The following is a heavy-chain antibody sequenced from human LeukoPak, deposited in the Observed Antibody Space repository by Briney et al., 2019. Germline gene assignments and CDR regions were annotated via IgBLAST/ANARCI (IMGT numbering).Heavy chain of an antibody. Sequence: SETLSLTCSVSGDSISGYYWSWLRQPPGKGPECIGYISYSGSTKYSPSLKSRVTISIDTSRNQFSLKVTSVTAADTPVYYCARDTGSSWYPEYFHHWGQGTLVTVSS. V-gene: IGHV4-59*01. CDR1: GDSISGYY. CDR2: ISYSGST. CDR3: ARDTGSSWYPEYFHH. D-gene: IGHD6-13*01. J-gene: IGHJ1*01.